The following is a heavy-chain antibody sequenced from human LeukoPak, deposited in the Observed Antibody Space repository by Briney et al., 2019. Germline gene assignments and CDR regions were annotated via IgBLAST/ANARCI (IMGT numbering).Heavy chain of an antibody. CDR2: ISGSGGST. D-gene: IGHD5-18*01. J-gene: IGHJ4*02. V-gene: IGHV3-23*01. Sequence: PGGSLRLSCAASGFTFSSYAKSWVRQAPGKGLEWVSGISGSGGSTYYADSVKGRFTISRDISKNTLYLQMNSLRVEDTALYYCAKERDYGYPRLVVGHGGQGTLVTVSS. CDR1: GFTFSSYA. CDR3: AKERDYGYPRLVVGH.